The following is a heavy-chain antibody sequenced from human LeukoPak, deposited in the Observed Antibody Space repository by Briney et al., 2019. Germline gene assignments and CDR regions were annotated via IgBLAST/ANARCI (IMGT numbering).Heavy chain of an antibody. CDR2: VIPIFGTA. CDR3: ARDVMYYFDY. CDR1: GGTFSSYA. J-gene: IGHJ4*02. Sequence: GASVKVSCKASGGTFSSYAISWVRQAPGQGLEWMRGVIPIFGTANYAQKFQGRVTITADESTSTAYMELSSLRSEDTAVYYCARDVMYYFDYWGQGTLVTVSS. D-gene: IGHD3-16*01. V-gene: IGHV1-69*13.